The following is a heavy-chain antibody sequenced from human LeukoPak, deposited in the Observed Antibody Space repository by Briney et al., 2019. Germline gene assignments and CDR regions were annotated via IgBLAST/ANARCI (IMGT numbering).Heavy chain of an antibody. J-gene: IGHJ3*02. CDR2: IYPGDSDT. CDR1: GYSFTSYW. Sequence: GESLKMSCKGSGYSFTSYWIGWVRQMPGKGLEWMGIIYPGDSDTRYSPAFQGQVTISADKSISTAYLQWSSLTASDTAMYHCAGSRRYNWNDVMAFDIWGQGTMVTVS. CDR3: AGSRRYNWNDVMAFDI. V-gene: IGHV5-51*01. D-gene: IGHD1-20*01.